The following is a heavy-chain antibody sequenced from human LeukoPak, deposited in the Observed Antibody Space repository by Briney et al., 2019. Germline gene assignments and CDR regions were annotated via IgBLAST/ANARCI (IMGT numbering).Heavy chain of an antibody. CDR1: GDSFSTAAYS. J-gene: IGHJ4*02. CDR3: ARVLVGYSYGYVEVYFDY. D-gene: IGHD5-18*01. Sequence: PSETLSLTCTVSGDSFSTAAYSWGWIRQPPGKGLEWIGTISYSGGTFYNPSLKSRVTMSVDTSKNQFSLKLSSVTAADTAVYYCARVLVGYSYGYVEVYFDYWGQGTLVTVSS. CDR2: ISYSGGT. V-gene: IGHV4-39*07.